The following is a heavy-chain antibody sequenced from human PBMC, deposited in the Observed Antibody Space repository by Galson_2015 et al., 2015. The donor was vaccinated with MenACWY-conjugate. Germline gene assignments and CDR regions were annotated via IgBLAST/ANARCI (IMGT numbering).Heavy chain of an antibody. CDR1: GSTFTTYW. Sequence: QSGAEVKKPGESLKISCKGSGSTFTTYWIGWVRQLPGKGLEWMGLISPGDSETRYSPAFQGQVTISADKSISTAYVQWDSLQASDTAMYYCARHPPGGRGMDVRGQGTTVTVSS. V-gene: IGHV5-51*01. CDR2: ISPGDSET. D-gene: IGHD1-26*01. CDR3: ARHPPGGRGMDV. J-gene: IGHJ6*02.